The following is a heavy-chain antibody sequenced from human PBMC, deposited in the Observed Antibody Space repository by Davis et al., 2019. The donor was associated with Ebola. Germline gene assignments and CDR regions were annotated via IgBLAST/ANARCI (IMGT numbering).Heavy chain of an antibody. D-gene: IGHD6-6*01. Sequence: GESLKISCAASGFTFSSYGMHWVRQAPGKGLEWVAVIWYDGSNKYYADSVKGRFTISRDNSKNTLYLQMNSLRAEDTAVYYCARGRIAARSDYYYYGMDVWGQGTTVTVSS. J-gene: IGHJ6*02. CDR3: ARGRIAARSDYYYYGMDV. CDR1: GFTFSSYG. CDR2: IWYDGSNK. V-gene: IGHV3-33*08.